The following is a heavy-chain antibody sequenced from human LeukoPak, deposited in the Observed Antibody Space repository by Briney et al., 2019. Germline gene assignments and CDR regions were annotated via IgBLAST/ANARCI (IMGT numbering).Heavy chain of an antibody. J-gene: IGHJ4*02. CDR1: GFTFSSYG. Sequence: GGSLRLSCAASGFTFSSYGMHWVRQAPGKGLEWVAFIRYDGSNKYYADSVKSRFTISRDNSKNTLYLQMNSLRAEDTAVYYCAKDRGYSSYYFDYWGQGTLVTVSS. V-gene: IGHV3-30*02. CDR2: IRYDGSNK. CDR3: AKDRGYSSYYFDY. D-gene: IGHD6-19*01.